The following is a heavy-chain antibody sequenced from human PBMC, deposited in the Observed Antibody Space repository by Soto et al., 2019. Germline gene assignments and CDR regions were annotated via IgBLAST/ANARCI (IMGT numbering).Heavy chain of an antibody. CDR3: AGVFGVDPCDYYYMDV. CDR1: GFTFSDYY. Sequence: PGGSLRLSCAASGFTFSDYYMSWIRQAPGKGLEWVSYISSSGSTIYYADSVKGRFTISRDNAKNSLYLQMNSLRAEDTAVYYCAGVFGVDPCDYYYMDVWGKGTTVTVSS. CDR2: ISSSGSTI. V-gene: IGHV3-11*01. J-gene: IGHJ6*03. D-gene: IGHD3-3*01.